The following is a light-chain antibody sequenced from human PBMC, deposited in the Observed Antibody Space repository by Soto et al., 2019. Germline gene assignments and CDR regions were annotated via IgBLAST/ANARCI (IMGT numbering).Light chain of an antibody. Sequence: QSALTQPASVSGSPGQSITISCTGTSSDVGSYNLVSWYQQHPGKAPKLMIYEGSKRPSGVSNRFSGSKSGNTASLTISGHQAEDEADYYCCSYAGSSTLDVFGTGTKLTVL. V-gene: IGLV2-23*01. CDR2: EGS. CDR3: CSYAGSSTLDV. CDR1: SSDVGSYNL. J-gene: IGLJ1*01.